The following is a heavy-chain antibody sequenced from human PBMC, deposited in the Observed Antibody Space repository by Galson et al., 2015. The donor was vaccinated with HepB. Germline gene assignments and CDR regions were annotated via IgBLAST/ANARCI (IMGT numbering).Heavy chain of an antibody. Sequence: SCKASGYTFTSYGISWVRQAPGQGLEWMGWISAYNGNTNYAQKLQGRVTMTTDTSTSTAYMELRSLRSDDTAVYYCARDRSYYDERDFQHWGQGTLVTVSS. V-gene: IGHV1-18*01. CDR2: ISAYNGNT. J-gene: IGHJ1*01. D-gene: IGHD3-22*01. CDR3: ARDRSYYDERDFQH. CDR1: GYTFTSYG.